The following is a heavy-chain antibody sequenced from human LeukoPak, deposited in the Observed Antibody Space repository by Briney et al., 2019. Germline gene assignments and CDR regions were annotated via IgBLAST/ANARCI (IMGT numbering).Heavy chain of an antibody. Sequence: ASVKVSCKASGYTFTSYGISWVRQAPGQGLEWMGWISAYNSNTNYAQKLQGRVTMTTDTSTSTAYMELRSLRSDDTAVYYCARDIVVVPAAQMDVWGQGTTVTVSS. D-gene: IGHD2-2*01. V-gene: IGHV1-18*01. CDR1: GYTFTSYG. CDR3: ARDIVVVPAAQMDV. J-gene: IGHJ6*02. CDR2: ISAYNSNT.